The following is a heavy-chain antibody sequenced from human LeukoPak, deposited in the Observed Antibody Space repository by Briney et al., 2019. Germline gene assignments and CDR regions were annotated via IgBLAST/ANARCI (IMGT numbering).Heavy chain of an antibody. Sequence: GGSLRLSCAASGFTFSSYGMSWVRQAPGKGLEWVSRIITSSDRTYYADSVKGRFTISRDNSKNTLYLQMNSLRAEDTAIYYCAKGQRYNWDDDAADMRGQGTVVIVSS. CDR2: IITSSDRT. CDR1: GFTFSSYG. CDR3: AKGQRYNWDDDAADM. V-gene: IGHV3-23*01. D-gene: IGHD1-20*01. J-gene: IGHJ3*02.